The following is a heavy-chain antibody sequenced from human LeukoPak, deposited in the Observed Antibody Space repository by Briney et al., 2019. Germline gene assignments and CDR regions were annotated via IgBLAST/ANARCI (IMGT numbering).Heavy chain of an antibody. CDR2: ISKDGSDK. Sequence: GGSLRLSCAASGFRFSGYWMTWVRQAPGKGLEWVAVISKDGSDKYYPGSVRGRFTISRDNSKNTIYLQMDSLRAEDTAIYYCARDYWWNYDYWGQGTLVTVSS. J-gene: IGHJ4*02. V-gene: IGHV3-30-3*01. CDR1: GFRFSGYW. D-gene: IGHD1-7*01. CDR3: ARDYWWNYDY.